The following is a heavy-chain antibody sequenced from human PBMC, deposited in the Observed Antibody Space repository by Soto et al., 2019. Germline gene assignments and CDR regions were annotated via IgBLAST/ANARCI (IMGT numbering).Heavy chain of an antibody. Sequence: GASVKVSCKASGYTFTSYGISWVRQAPGQGLEWMGWISAYNGNTNYAQKLQGRVTMTTDTSTSTAYMELRSLRSDDTAVYYCARGGWWYDYVWGSYRYNHIPTFYDYWGQGTLVTVSS. CDR2: ISAYNGNT. J-gene: IGHJ4*02. CDR3: ARGGWWYDYVWGSYRYNHIPTFYDY. V-gene: IGHV1-18*04. CDR1: GYTFTSYG. D-gene: IGHD3-16*02.